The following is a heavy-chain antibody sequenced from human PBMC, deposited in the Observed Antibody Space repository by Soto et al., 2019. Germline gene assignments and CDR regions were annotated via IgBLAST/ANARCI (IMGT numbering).Heavy chain of an antibody. CDR1: GGSFSGYQ. V-gene: IGHV4-34*01. J-gene: IGHJ6*03. D-gene: IGHD3-10*01. Sequence: QVQLQQWGAGLLKPSETLSLTCAVYGGSFSGYQWSWIRQTPGKGLEWIGEINDSGNINYNPSLTSRVTILLDRPKKPISLKLSSVTAADSAVYYCARGLILWFGELSRRGGYYYYMDVWGKGNTVTVSS. CDR3: ARGLILWFGELSRRGGYYYYMDV. CDR2: INDSGNI.